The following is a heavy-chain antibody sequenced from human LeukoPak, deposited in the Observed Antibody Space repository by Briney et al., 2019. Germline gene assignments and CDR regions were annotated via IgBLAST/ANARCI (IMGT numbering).Heavy chain of an antibody. CDR3: AKDSPYGSGSYVSDY. J-gene: IGHJ4*02. D-gene: IGHD3-10*01. CDR1: GFTFSSYW. Sequence: GGSLRLSCAASGFTFSSYWMHWVRQAPGKGLVWVSRINSDGSSTSYADSVKGRFTISRDNSKNTLYLQMNSLRAEDTAVYYCAKDSPYGSGSYVSDYWGQRTLVTVSS. V-gene: IGHV3-74*01. CDR2: INSDGSST.